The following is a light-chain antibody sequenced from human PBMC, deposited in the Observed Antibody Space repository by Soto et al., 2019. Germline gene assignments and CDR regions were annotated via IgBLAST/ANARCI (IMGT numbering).Light chain of an antibody. V-gene: IGKV3-15*01. CDR1: QSVSNF. CDR2: GAS. J-gene: IGKJ1*01. Sequence: EKVMTQSPATLSMSPGERATLSCRASQSVSNFLAWYQQKPGQTPRLLIYGASTRATGIPARFSGSGSGTEFTLTISSLQSEDFAVYYCQQYSNWPSLTFGQGTKVEVE. CDR3: QQYSNWPSLT.